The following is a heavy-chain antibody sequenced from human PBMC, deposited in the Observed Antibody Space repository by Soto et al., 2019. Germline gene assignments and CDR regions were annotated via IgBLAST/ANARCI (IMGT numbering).Heavy chain of an antibody. V-gene: IGHV4-4*02. Sequence: SETLSLTCAVSGGSIISSNWWSWVRQLPGKELERIGEIYHGGSTNYNPSLKSRVTKSVDKSKNQFSLKLTSLTVADSAVDYCERLGYRAQGTLDIVS. J-gene: IGHJ4*02. CDR2: IYHGGST. CDR1: GGSIISSNW. CDR3: ERLGY.